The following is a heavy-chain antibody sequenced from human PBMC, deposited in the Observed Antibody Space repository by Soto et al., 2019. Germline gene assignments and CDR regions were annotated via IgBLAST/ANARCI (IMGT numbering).Heavy chain of an antibody. CDR2: IYYSGST. CDR3: ARVGYYDFWSGYFRPDDAFDI. CDR1: GGSISSGGYY. D-gene: IGHD3-3*01. J-gene: IGHJ3*02. Sequence: SETLSLTCTVSGGSISSGGYYWSWIRQHPGKGLEWIGYIYYSGSTYYNPPLKSRVTISVDTSKNQFSLKLSSVTAADTAVYYCARVGYYDFWSGYFRPDDAFDIWGQGTMVTVSS. V-gene: IGHV4-31*03.